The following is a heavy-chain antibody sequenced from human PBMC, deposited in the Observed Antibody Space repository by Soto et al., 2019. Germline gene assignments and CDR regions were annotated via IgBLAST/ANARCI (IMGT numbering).Heavy chain of an antibody. CDR1: GYSFTSYW. CDR3: ERPLVDRHYYSCMDV. D-gene: IGHD2-2*01. V-gene: IGHV5-10-1*01. J-gene: IGHJ6*02. CDR2: IDPSDSYT. Sequence: ESLKISCKGSGYSFTSYWISWVRQMPGKGLEWMGRIDPSDSYTNYSPSFQGHVTISADKSISTAYLQWSSLKASDTAMYYCERPLVDRHYYSCMDVWGPGTAVSVA.